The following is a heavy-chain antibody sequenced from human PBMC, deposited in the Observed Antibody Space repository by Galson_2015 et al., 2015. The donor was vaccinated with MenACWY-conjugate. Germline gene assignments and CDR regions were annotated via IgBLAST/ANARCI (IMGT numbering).Heavy chain of an antibody. V-gene: IGHV3-15*01. Sequence: SLRLSCAGSGFTFNEFWMSWVRQAPGKGLEWVARIKCRTDGGTTDYATPVKGRFTILRDDSAKTLYLQMNSLKIEDTAMYSCTRDRDVGGSRWWFDPWGQGTLVTVSS. CDR2: IKCRTDGGTT. CDR1: GFTFNEFW. J-gene: IGHJ5*02. D-gene: IGHD2-15*01. CDR3: TRDRDVGGSRWWFDP.